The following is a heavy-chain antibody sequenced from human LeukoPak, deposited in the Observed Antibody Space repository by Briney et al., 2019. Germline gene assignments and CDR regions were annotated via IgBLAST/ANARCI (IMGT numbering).Heavy chain of an antibody. CDR1: GGSISSYY. D-gene: IGHD2-15*01. CDR2: IYYSGST. CDR3: ASSLNTPKKGGTLDY. J-gene: IGHJ4*02. Sequence: SETLSLTCTVSGGSISSYYWSWIRQPPGKGLEWIGYIYYSGSTNCNPSLKSRVTISVDTSKNQFSLKLSSVTAAGTAVYYCASSLNTPKKGGTLDYWGQGTLVTVSS. V-gene: IGHV4-59*08.